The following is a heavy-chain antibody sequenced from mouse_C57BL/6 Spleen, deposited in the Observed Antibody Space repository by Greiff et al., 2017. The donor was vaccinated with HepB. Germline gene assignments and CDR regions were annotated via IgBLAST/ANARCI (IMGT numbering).Heavy chain of an antibody. CDR1: GYTFTSYW. V-gene: IGHV1-69*01. Sequence: QVQLKESGAELVMPGASVKLSCKASGYTFTSYWMHWVKQRPGQGLEWIGEIDPSDSYTNYNQKFKGKSTLTVDKSSSTAYMQLSSLTSEDSAVYYCARFRTTDAMDYWGQGTSVTVSS. D-gene: IGHD1-1*01. CDR2: IDPSDSYT. J-gene: IGHJ4*01. CDR3: ARFRTTDAMDY.